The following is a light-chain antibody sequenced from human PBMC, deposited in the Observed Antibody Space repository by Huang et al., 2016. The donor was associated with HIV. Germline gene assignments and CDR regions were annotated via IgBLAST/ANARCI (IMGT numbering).Light chain of an antibody. CDR1: QGISSY. J-gene: IGKJ2*01. CDR3: QQPYT. CDR2: AAA. Sequence: IQLTQSPSSLSASVGDRVTITCRASQGISSYLAWYQQQPGKAPKLLIYAAATWQSGGPARFSGSGSGTDFTRTISSLQPEDFATYYCQQPYTFGQGTKLEIK. V-gene: IGKV1-9*01.